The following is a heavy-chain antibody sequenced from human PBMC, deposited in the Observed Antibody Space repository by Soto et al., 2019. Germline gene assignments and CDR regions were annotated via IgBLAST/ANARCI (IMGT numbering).Heavy chain of an antibody. CDR3: ARGFDYGGNTDAFDI. D-gene: IGHD4-17*01. V-gene: IGHV4-59*01. J-gene: IGHJ3*02. CDR1: GGSISSYY. CDR2: IYYSGST. Sequence: QVQLQESGPGLVKPSETLSLTCTVSGGSISSYYWSWIRQPPGKGLEWIGYIYYSGSTNYNPSLKSRATISVDTSKNQFSLKLSSVTAADTAVYYCARGFDYGGNTDAFDIWGQGTMVTVSS.